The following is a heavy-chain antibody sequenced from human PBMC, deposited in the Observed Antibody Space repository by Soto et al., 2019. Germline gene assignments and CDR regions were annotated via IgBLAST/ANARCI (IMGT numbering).Heavy chain of an antibody. CDR3: ATGPRVAARPHGMDV. CDR2: IYYSGST. CDR1: GGSISSYY. Sequence: QVQLQESGPGLVKPSETLSLTCTVSGGSISSYYWSWIRQPPGKGLEWIGYIYYSGSTNYNPSLKSRVTISVDTSKNQCSLKLSSVTAADTAVYYCATGPRVAARPHGMDVWGQGTTVTVSS. D-gene: IGHD6-6*01. J-gene: IGHJ6*02. V-gene: IGHV4-59*01.